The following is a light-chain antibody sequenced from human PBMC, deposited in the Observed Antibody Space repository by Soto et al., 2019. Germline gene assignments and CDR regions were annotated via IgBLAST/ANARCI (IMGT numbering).Light chain of an antibody. J-gene: IGKJ4*01. CDR2: KAS. CDR1: QTISSW. CDR3: QQYNSYSLT. V-gene: IGKV1-5*03. Sequence: DIQMTHSPSTLAASVGDRVTITFRASQTISSWWAWFQQRPGRAPKFLIYKASSLKNGVPLRFSGSGSGTEFTLTISSLQPDDFATYYCQQYNSYSLTFGGGTKVDIK.